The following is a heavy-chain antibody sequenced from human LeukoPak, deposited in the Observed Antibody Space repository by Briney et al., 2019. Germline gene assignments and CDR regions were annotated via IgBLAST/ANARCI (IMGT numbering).Heavy chain of an antibody. J-gene: IGHJ4*02. D-gene: IGHD3-10*01. CDR3: AKAVYYGSGSYAPDY. CDR1: GGSISSSSHY. V-gene: IGHV4-39*01. CDR2: IYYSGST. Sequence: SETLSLTCTVSGGSISSSSHYWGWIRQPPGEGLEWIGSIYYSGSTYYNPSLKSRVTISVDTSKNQFSLRLSSVTAADTAVYYCAKAVYYGSGSYAPDYWGQGALVTVSS.